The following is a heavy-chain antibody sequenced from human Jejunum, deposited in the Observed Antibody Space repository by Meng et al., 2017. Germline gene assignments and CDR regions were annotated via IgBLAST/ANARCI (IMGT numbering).Heavy chain of an antibody. CDR1: GYTFTGQY. D-gene: IGHD4-23*01. CDR2: INPNSGST. J-gene: IGHJ4*02. CDR3: ARGRGPAVVTPAGDY. Sequence: ASVKVSCKASGYTFTGQYMHWVRQAPGQKFEYLGWINPNSGSTSYPRKFQGRVTMTRDTSRSTAYMELSGLRSEDTAIYYCARGRGPAVVTPAGDYWGQGTLVTVSS. V-gene: IGHV1-2*02.